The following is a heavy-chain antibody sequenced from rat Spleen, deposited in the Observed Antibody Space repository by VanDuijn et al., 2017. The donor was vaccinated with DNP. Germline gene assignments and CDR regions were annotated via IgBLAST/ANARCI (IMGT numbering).Heavy chain of an antibody. Sequence: EVQLVESGGDLVQPGRSLKLSCVASGFTFNYYWMAWIRQVPGKGLEWIASITSGSGTTSYSDAVKGRFMISRDDTKNTLSLQMNSLRSEDTATYYCARGAYYGSGYFDYWGQGVMVTVSS. CDR3: ARGAYYGSGYFDY. V-gene: IGHV5-31*01. CDR1: GFTFNYYW. D-gene: IGHD1-7*01. J-gene: IGHJ2*01. CDR2: ITSGSGTT.